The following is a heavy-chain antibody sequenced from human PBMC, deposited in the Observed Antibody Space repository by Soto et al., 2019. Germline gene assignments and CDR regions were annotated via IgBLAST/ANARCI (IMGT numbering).Heavy chain of an antibody. CDR2: INSDGSST. J-gene: IGHJ4*02. Sequence: GSLRLSCAASGFTFSSYWMHWVRQAPGKGLVWVSRINSDGSSTSYADSVKGRFTISRDNAKNTLYLQMNSLRAEDTAVYYCAREGYSSSWYYFDYWGQGTLVTVSS. V-gene: IGHV3-74*01. CDR1: GFTFSSYW. D-gene: IGHD6-13*01. CDR3: AREGYSSSWYYFDY.